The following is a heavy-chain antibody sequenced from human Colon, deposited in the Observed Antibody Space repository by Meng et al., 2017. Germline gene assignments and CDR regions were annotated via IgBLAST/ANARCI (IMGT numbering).Heavy chain of an antibody. V-gene: IGHV4-34*01. Sequence: QVQLPQGGAGLLKPSEPLSLPCAVYGGSFSGYSWSWIRQPPGKGLEWIGEINHTGNTSYNPSLKSRLTISVDTSKNQFSLNLSSETAADTALYYCARSVRLGVAGKSGAYWGQGTLVTVSS. CDR3: ARSVRLGVAGKSGAY. CDR1: GGSFSGYS. J-gene: IGHJ4*02. CDR2: INHTGNT. D-gene: IGHD6-19*01.